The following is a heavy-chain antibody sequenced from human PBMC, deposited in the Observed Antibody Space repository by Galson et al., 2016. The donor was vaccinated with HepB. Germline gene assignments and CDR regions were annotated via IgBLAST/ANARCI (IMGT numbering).Heavy chain of an antibody. CDR2: INSDGSST. J-gene: IGHJ6*01. CDR1: GFTFTSYW. Sequence: SLRLSCAAPGFTFTSYWIHWVRQVPGEGLVWVSRINSDGSSTHYADSVKGRFTISRDNAKNTVYLQMNSLRVEDTAVYYCARVGVIPYYYYGMDGWGQGTMLIVSS. V-gene: IGHV3-74*01. CDR3: ARVGVIPYYYYGMDG. D-gene: IGHD2-21*01.